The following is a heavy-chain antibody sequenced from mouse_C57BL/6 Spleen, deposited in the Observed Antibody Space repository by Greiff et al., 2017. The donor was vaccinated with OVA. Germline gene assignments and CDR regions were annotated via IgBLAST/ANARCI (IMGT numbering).Heavy chain of an antibody. CDR1: GYKFTGYS. CDR3: ARSPEITGDWYFDV. J-gene: IGHJ1*03. V-gene: IGHV1-9*01. Sequence: QVQLQQSGAELMKPGASVKLSCKATGYKFTGYSIEWVQQTPGHGLEWIGGILPANCGTNYNQQFKGKSTFTADTSSNTADMQVSSLTTEDSAIYYCARSPEITGDWYFDVWGTGTTVTVSS. D-gene: IGHD1-1*01. CDR2: ILPANCGT.